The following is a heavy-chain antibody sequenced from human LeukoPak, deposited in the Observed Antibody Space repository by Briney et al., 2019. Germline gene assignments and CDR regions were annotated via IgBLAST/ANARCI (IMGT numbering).Heavy chain of an antibody. Sequence: SETLFLTWRVSWGLIPTSFHYWAWIRPPPGKGLEWIASSYYNGITYYNASLESQVTMSVDTSTNQFSLRLRSVSAADTSVYYCARQPTVKRGAVASNFDYWGRGTLVTVSS. J-gene: IGHJ4*02. CDR1: WGLIPTSFHY. CDR2: SYYNGIT. D-gene: IGHD6-19*01. V-gene: IGHV4-39*01. CDR3: ARQPTVKRGAVASNFDY.